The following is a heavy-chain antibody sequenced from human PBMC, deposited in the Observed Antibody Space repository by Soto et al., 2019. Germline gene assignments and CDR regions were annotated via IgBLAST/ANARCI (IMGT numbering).Heavy chain of an antibody. CDR3: AKDRLPTSGKRFSFDS. D-gene: IGHD2-15*01. Sequence: DVNLLQSGGGSAQPGGSLRLSCATSGFTFSTYAMTWVRQVPGRGLQWVSTILPDETGFYTVSVKGRVTISRDNYRGIVYLQMNDLWVEDAAIYYCAKDRLPTSGKRFSFDSWGQGSLVTVSS. CDR2: ILPDETG. CDR1: GFTFSTYA. V-gene: IGHV3-23*01. J-gene: IGHJ4*02.